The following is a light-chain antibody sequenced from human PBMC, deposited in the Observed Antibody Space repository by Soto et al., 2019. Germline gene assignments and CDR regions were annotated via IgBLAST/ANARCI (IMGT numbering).Light chain of an antibody. Sequence: ENVLTQPPATLSFSPWEIATLSFRASQSVSSNLAWYQQKPGQAPRLLIFDASNRATGIPVRFSGSGSGTDFTLTISSLQPEDFAVYYCHKRSNWPPNFGGGTKVDIK. CDR1: QSVSSN. V-gene: IGKV3-11*01. CDR2: DAS. CDR3: HKRSNWPPN. J-gene: IGKJ4*01.